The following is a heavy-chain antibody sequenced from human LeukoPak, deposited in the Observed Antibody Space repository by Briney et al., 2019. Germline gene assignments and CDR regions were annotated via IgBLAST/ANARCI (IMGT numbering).Heavy chain of an antibody. Sequence: GGSLRLSCAASGFTFSSYAMSWVRQAPGKGLEWVSAISGSGGSTYYADSVKGRFTISRDNSKNTLYLQMNSLRAEDTAVYYCAKGRTSCYAGCYYYGMDVWGKGTTVTVSS. D-gene: IGHD2-2*01. CDR2: ISGSGGST. CDR3: AKGRTSCYAGCYYYGMDV. V-gene: IGHV3-23*01. CDR1: GFTFSSYA. J-gene: IGHJ6*04.